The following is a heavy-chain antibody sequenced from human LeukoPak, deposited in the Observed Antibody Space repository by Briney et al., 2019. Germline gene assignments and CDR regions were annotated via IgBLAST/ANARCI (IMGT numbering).Heavy chain of an antibody. D-gene: IGHD6-19*01. Sequence: GESLKISCKASGYVFTSYWIARVRQMPGKGLEWMGIIYPGDSDTKYSPSFQGQVTISADKSISTTYLQWSSLKASDTAMYYCARAHSSGRFDYWGQGTLVTVSS. CDR2: IYPGDSDT. CDR3: ARAHSSGRFDY. V-gene: IGHV5-51*01. CDR1: GYVFTSYW. J-gene: IGHJ4*02.